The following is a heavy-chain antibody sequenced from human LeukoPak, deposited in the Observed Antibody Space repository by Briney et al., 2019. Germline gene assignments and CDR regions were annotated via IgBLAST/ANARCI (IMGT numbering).Heavy chain of an antibody. CDR1: GGSISSSNW. D-gene: IGHD6-13*01. CDR2: IYHSGST. CDR3: ASRDSYSSSSGAAFDI. J-gene: IGHJ3*02. Sequence: SETLSLTCAVSGGSISSSNWWSWVRQPPGKGPEWIGEIYHSGSTNYNPSLKSRVTISVDKSKNQFSLKLSSVTAADTAVYYCASRDSYSSSSGAAFDIWGQGTMVTVSS. V-gene: IGHV4-4*02.